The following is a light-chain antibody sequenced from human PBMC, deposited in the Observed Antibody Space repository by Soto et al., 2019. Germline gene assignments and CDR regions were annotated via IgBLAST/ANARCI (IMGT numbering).Light chain of an antibody. CDR1: SSDVGAYSY. J-gene: IGLJ1*01. CDR3: SSYTSSRTYV. V-gene: IGLV2-14*01. CDR2: DVS. Sequence: QSVLTQPASVSGPPGQSITISCTGTSSDVGAYSYVSWYQQHPGKAPKLIIYDVSDRPSGISNRFSGSKSDNTASLTISGLQAEDEAEYYCSSYTSSRTYVFGTGTKVTVL.